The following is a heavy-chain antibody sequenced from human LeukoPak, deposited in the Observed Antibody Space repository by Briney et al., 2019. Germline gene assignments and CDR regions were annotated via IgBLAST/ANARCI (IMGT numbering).Heavy chain of an antibody. J-gene: IGHJ4*02. CDR2: IYSGGST. CDR1: GFTVSSNY. CDR3: ARDVESSSPLPLGY. V-gene: IGHV3-66*02. Sequence: PGGSLRLSCAASGFTVSSNYMSWVPQAPGKGLEWVSVIYSGGSTYYADSVKGRFTISRDNSKNTLYLQMNSLRAEDTAVYYCARDVESSSPLPLGYWGQGTLVTVSS. D-gene: IGHD6-6*01.